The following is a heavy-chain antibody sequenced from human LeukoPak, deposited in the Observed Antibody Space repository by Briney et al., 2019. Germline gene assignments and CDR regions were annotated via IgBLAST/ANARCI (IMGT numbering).Heavy chain of an antibody. CDR1: GFTFSSYA. CDR3: AKRPYYDSSGYYLDY. Sequence: GGSLRLSCAASGFTFSSYAMSWVRQASGKGLEWVSAISGSGGSTYYADSVKGRFTISRDNSKNTLYLQMNSLRAEDTAVYYCAKRPYYDSSGYYLDYWGQGTLVTVSS. J-gene: IGHJ4*02. D-gene: IGHD3-22*01. V-gene: IGHV3-23*01. CDR2: ISGSGGST.